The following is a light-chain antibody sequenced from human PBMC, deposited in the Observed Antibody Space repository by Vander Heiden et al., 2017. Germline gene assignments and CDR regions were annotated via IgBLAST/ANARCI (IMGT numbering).Light chain of an antibody. CDR3: QLRSNWPPALT. Sequence: EIVLTQSPATLSLSPGERATLSCRASQSVSSYLAWYQQKPGQAPRLLIYDAANRATGIPARFSGSGAGTDFTLTISSLEPEDFAVYYCQLRSNWPPALTFGGGTKVRSN. V-gene: IGKV3-11*01. CDR2: DAA. J-gene: IGKJ4*01. CDR1: QSVSSY.